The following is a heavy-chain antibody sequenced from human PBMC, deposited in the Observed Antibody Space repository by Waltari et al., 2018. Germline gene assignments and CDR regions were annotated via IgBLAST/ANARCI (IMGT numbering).Heavy chain of an antibody. Sequence: QLQLQESGPGLVKPSETLSLTCPVSGGSISSSSYYWGWVRQPPGKGLEWIGSIYYSGSTYYNPSLKSRVTISVDTSKNQFSLKLSSVTAADTAVYYCARGVAVAGTGGFDYWGQGTLVTVSS. J-gene: IGHJ4*02. D-gene: IGHD6-19*01. V-gene: IGHV4-39*07. CDR2: IYYSGST. CDR3: ARGVAVAGTGGFDY. CDR1: GGSISSSSYY.